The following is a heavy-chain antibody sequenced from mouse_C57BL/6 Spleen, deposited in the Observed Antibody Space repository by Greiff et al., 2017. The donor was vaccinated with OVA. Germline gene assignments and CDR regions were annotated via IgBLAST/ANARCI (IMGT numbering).Heavy chain of an antibody. V-gene: IGHV5-12*01. J-gene: IGHJ1*03. CDR2: ISNGGGST. CDR3: ARRGLLPYFDV. Sequence: EVKLVESGGGLVQPGGSLKLSCAASGFTFSDYYMYWVRQTPEKRLEWVAYISNGGGSTYYPDTVKGRVTISRDNAKNTLYLQMSRLKSEDTAMYYCARRGLLPYFDVWGTGTTVTVSS. D-gene: IGHD1-1*01. CDR1: GFTFSDYY.